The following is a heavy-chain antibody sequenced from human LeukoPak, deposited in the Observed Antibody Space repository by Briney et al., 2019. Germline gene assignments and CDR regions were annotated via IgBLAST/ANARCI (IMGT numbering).Heavy chain of an antibody. Sequence: PGGSLRLSCAASGLTFSSYAMSWVRQAPGKGLEWVSAISGSGGSTYYADSVKGRFTISRDNSKNTLYLQMNSLRAEDTAVYYCAKDSEHLVRRGSFDYWGQGTLVTVSS. J-gene: IGHJ4*02. D-gene: IGHD6-13*01. V-gene: IGHV3-23*01. CDR2: ISGSGGST. CDR1: GLTFSSYA. CDR3: AKDSEHLVRRGSFDY.